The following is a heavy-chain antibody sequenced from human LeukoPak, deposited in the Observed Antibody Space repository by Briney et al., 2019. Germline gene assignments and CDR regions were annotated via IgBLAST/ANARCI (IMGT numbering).Heavy chain of an antibody. V-gene: IGHV3-64*01. CDR2: ISSNGGTT. CDR1: GFTFSGYA. Sequence: GGSLRLSCAASGFTFSGYAMHWVRQAPGKGLEYVSAISSNGGTTYYANSVKGRFTISRDNSKNTLYLQMGSLRAEDMAVYYCARGNVVVAGPLDYWGQGTLVTVSS. CDR3: ARGNVVVAGPLDY. D-gene: IGHD2-15*01. J-gene: IGHJ4*02.